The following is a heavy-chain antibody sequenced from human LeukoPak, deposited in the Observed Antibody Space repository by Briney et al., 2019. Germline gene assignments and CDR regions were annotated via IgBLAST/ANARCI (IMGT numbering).Heavy chain of an antibody. Sequence: AAVMVSCRASGYTFTAYLMHWVRQAPGQGLEWMGWINPKNGATFYAQKFQGRFTMTTDTSTSTGYMELKMLTSDGSAVYYCARPLSIAGAYWGQGTLVTVFS. CDR1: GYTFTAYL. D-gene: IGHD6-13*01. V-gene: IGHV1-2*02. CDR3: ARPLSIAGAY. CDR2: INPKNGAT. J-gene: IGHJ4*02.